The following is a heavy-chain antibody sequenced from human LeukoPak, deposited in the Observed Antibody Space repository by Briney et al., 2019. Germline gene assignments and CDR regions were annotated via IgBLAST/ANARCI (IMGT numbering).Heavy chain of an antibody. J-gene: IGHJ4*02. V-gene: IGHV1-2*02. Sequence: ASVKVSCKASGYTFTSYGISWVRQAPGQGLEWMGWINPNSGGTNYAQKFQGRVTMTRDTSISTAYMELGRLRSDDTAVYYCARARDDILTGYLNWGQGTLVTVSS. D-gene: IGHD3-9*01. CDR2: INPNSGGT. CDR3: ARARDDILTGYLN. CDR1: GYTFTSYG.